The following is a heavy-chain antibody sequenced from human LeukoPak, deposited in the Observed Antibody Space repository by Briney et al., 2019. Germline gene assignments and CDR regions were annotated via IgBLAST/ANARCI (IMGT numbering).Heavy chain of an antibody. D-gene: IGHD3-9*01. CDR3: ARSPPQYDILTGSAIGTFDY. V-gene: IGHV4-31*03. CDR2: IYYSGST. CDR1: GGSISSGGYY. Sequence: PSETLSLTCTVSGGSISSGGYYWSWIRQHPGKGLEWIGYIYYSGSTYYNPSLKSRVTISVDTSKNQFSLELSSVTAADTAVYYCARSPPQYDILTGSAIGTFDYWGQGTLVTVSS. J-gene: IGHJ4*02.